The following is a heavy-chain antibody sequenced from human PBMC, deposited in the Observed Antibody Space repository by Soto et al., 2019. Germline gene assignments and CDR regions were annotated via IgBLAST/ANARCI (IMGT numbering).Heavy chain of an antibody. J-gene: IGHJ4*02. CDR3: ARYSLSASGWELFDY. V-gene: IGHV1-18*01. CDR2: ISAYNGDS. Sequence: QVQLVQSGAEVKKPGASVKVSCKASGYTFTSYGISWVRQAPGQGLEWVGWISAYNGDSNYAQKLQGRGTMTTDTSTSTAYMELRSLRSDDTAVYYCARYSLSASGWELFDYWGQGTLVTVSS. D-gene: IGHD6-19*01. CDR1: GYTFTSYG.